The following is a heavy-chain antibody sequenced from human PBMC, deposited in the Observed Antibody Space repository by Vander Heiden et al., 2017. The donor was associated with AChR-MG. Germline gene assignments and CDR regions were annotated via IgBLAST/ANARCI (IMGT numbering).Heavy chain of an antibody. Sequence: EVQPVESGGGLVQPGRSLRLSCAASGLPFDDYASPWVRQAPGKGLELVSGISWNSGSIGYADSVKGRFTISRDNAKNSLYLQMNSLRAEDTALYYCAKDVRGVATMGWYDYWGQGTLVTVSS. CDR1: GLPFDDYA. J-gene: IGHJ4*02. CDR2: ISWNSGSI. D-gene: IGHD5-12*01. CDR3: AKDVRGVATMGWYDY. V-gene: IGHV3-9*01.